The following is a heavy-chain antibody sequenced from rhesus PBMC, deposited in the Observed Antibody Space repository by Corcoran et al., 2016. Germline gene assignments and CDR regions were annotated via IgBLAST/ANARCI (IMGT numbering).Heavy chain of an antibody. Sequence: QVQLQESGPGVVKPSETLSLTCAVSGGSISGSYLWSWIRQPPGKGLELIGYIFVGSGHTSYNPSHKSGVIISIETSKNQFALKLSSVTAADTAVYYCARVDTAGTGWDYWGQGVLVTVSS. D-gene: IGHD5-24*01. CDR1: GGSISGSYL. CDR2: IFVGSGHT. CDR3: ARVDTAGTGWDY. J-gene: IGHJ4*01. V-gene: IGHV4S7*01.